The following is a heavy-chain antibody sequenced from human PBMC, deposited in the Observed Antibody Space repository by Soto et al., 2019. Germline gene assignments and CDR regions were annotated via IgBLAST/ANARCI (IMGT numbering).Heavy chain of an antibody. D-gene: IGHD2-8*01. V-gene: IGHV1-69*13. CDR3: ARGMLGYCTNGVCYTSQDYYYGMDV. CDR2: IIPIFGTA. CDR1: GGTFSSYA. Sequence: GASVKVSCKASGGTFSSYAISWVRQAPGQGLEWMGGIIPIFGTANYAQKFQGRVTITADESTSTAYMELSSLRSEDTAVYYCARGMLGYCTNGVCYTSQDYYYGMDVWGQGTTGTVSS. J-gene: IGHJ6*02.